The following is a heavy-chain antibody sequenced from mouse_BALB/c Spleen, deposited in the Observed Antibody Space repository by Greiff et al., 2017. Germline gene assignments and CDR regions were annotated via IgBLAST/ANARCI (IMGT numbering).Heavy chain of an antibody. V-gene: IGHV14-1*02. CDR1: GFNIKDYY. Sequence: VQLQQSGAELVRPGALVKLSCKASGFNIKDYYMHWVKQRPEQGLEWIGWIDPENGNTIYDPKFQGKASITADTSSNTAYLQLSSLTSEDTAVYYCATPDGYTWFAYWGQGTLVTVSA. CDR2: IDPENGNT. J-gene: IGHJ3*01. CDR3: ATPDGYTWFAY. D-gene: IGHD2-3*01.